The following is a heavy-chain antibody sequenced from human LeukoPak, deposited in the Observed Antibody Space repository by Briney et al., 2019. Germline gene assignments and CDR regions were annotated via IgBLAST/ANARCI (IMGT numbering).Heavy chain of an antibody. CDR2: IGSDYKT. Sequence: GGSLRLSCAASGFTIGGFAMTWVRQAPGKGLEWVSSIGSDYKTHYSESVKGRFAISRDNSQSTVFLQMNSLRAEDTAVYYCARAYTSGWSHFDFWGQGTLVTVSS. J-gene: IGHJ4*02. CDR3: ARAYTSGWSHFDF. V-gene: IGHV3-23*01. D-gene: IGHD6-19*01. CDR1: GFTIGGFA.